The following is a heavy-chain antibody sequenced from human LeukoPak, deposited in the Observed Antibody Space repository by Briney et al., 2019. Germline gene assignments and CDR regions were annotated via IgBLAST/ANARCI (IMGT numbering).Heavy chain of an antibody. Sequence: SETLSLTCTVSGGSIRSYYWSWIRQPPGKGLECIGYMHYSGSSNYNPSLKSRVTISVDTSKNQFSLKLSSVTAADTAVYYCARVLNDGSGENWFDPWGQGTLVTVSS. J-gene: IGHJ5*02. V-gene: IGHV4-59*08. CDR1: GGSIRSYY. D-gene: IGHD3-10*01. CDR2: MHYSGSS. CDR3: ARVLNDGSGENWFDP.